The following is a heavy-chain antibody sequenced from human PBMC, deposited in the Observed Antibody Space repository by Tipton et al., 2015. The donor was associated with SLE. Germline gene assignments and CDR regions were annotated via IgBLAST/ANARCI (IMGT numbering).Heavy chain of an antibody. CDR3: ATERIGGSPFDY. Sequence: LRLSCTVSGDSISSSGYYWVWIRQSPGKGLEWVGSIYDNGNTYYNPSLKSRVTISVDMSKNQFSLRRTSVTAADTALYYCATERIGGSPFDYWGQGTLVTVSS. J-gene: IGHJ4*02. CDR2: IYDNGNT. D-gene: IGHD3-16*01. V-gene: IGHV4-39*02. CDR1: GDSISSSGYY.